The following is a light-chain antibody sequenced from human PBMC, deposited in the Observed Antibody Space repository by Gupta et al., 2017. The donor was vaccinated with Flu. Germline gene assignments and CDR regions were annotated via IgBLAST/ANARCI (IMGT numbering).Light chain of an antibody. CDR3: TSYTRSSTWV. CDR2: GVN. V-gene: IGLV2-14*01. CDR1: NSDVGAYDY. Sequence: SITITCTGTNSDVGAYDYVSWYQQHPGKVPKLIIYGVNNRPSGVSSRFFGSKSDNTASLSISRLQADDEANYYCTSYTRSSTWVFGGGTSVTVL. J-gene: IGLJ3*02.